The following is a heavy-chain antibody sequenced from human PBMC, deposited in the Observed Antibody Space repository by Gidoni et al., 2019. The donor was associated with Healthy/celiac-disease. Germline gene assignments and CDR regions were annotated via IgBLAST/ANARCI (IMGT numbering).Heavy chain of an antibody. J-gene: IGHJ5*02. D-gene: IGHD2-21*01. Sequence: QLQLQESGPGLVKLSETLSLTCTVSGGSISSSSYYWGWIRQPPGKGLEWIGSIYYSGSTYYNPSLKSRVTISVDTSKNQFSLKLSSVTAADTAVYYCARGCPIARRNWFDPWGQGTLVTVSS. CDR3: ARGCPIARRNWFDP. CDR2: IYYSGST. V-gene: IGHV4-39*01. CDR1: GGSISSSSYY.